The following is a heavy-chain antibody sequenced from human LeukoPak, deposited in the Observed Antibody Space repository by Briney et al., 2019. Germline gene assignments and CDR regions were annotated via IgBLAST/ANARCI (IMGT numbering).Heavy chain of an antibody. CDR1: GGSISSSGYY. D-gene: IGHD5-18*01. J-gene: IGHJ4*02. CDR3: VRDLGSYGNPYYFDY. CDR2: IYYSGST. Sequence: SETLSHTCTVSGGSISSSGYYWGWIRQPPGKGLQWIGSIYYSGSTYYNPSLKSRVTISVDTSKNQFSLKLSSMTAADTAFYYCVRDLGSYGNPYYFDYWGQGTLVIVSS. V-gene: IGHV4-39*07.